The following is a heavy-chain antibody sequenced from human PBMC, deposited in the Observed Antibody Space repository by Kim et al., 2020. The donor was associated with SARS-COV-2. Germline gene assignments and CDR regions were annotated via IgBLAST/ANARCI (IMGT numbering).Heavy chain of an antibody. CDR3: ARAYDYVWGSYRYTPYYFDY. V-gene: IGHV4-59*13. Sequence: SETLSLTCTVSGGSISSYYWSWIRQPPGKGLEWIGYIYYSGSTNYNPSLKSRVTISVDTSKNQFSLELSSVTAADTAVYYCARAYDYVWGSYRYTPYYFDYWGQGTLVTVSS. J-gene: IGHJ4*02. CDR2: IYYSGST. D-gene: IGHD3-16*02. CDR1: GGSISSYY.